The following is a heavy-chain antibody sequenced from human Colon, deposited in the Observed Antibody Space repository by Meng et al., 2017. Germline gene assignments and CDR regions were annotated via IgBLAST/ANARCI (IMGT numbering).Heavy chain of an antibody. V-gene: IGHV4-39*01. J-gene: IGHJ5*02. CDR2: IGHSGIT. Sequence: QPQLQASGPGLVKPSAALSLTCSVSGGSISTSGYYWGWIRQPPGKGLEWIGSIGHSGITYYTPSLKSRVTVSIDTSKSQFSLKLTSVTAADTAVYYCVRSSGWVRTGFDPWGQGTLVTVSS. CDR3: VRSSGWVRTGFDP. D-gene: IGHD6-19*01. CDR1: GGSISTSGYY.